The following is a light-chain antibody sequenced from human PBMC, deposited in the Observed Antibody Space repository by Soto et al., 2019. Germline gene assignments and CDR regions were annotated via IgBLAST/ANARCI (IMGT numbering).Light chain of an antibody. CDR1: QSVSGTY. CDR3: QQYGTSPQP. CDR2: DVS. V-gene: IGKV3-20*01. J-gene: IGKJ5*01. Sequence: IVLTQSPGTLSLSPGERATFSCRASQSVSGTYLAWYQQRPGQAPRLLIYDVSSRATGIPDRFSGSGSGADFTLTISRLEPVDFAVYYCQQYGTSPQPFGQGTRLEIK.